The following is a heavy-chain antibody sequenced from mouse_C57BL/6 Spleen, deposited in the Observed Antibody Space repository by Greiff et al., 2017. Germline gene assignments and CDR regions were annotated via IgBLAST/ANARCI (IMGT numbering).Heavy chain of an antibody. CDR2: IYPRSGNT. CDR1: GYTFTSYG. D-gene: IGHD3-3*01. V-gene: IGHV1-81*01. CDR3: ARHPWLGDAMDY. J-gene: IGHJ4*01. Sequence: QVQLQQSGAELARPGASVKLSCKASGYTFTSYGISWVKQRTGQGLEWIGEIYPRSGNTYYNEKFKGKATLTADKSSSTAYMELRSLTSEDSAVYFCARHPWLGDAMDYWGQGTSVTVSS.